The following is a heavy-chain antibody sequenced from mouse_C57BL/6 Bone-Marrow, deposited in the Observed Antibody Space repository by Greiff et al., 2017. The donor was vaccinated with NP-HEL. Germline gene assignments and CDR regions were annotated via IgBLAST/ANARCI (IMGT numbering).Heavy chain of an antibody. CDR3: ARLAYYSNYVDFDD. CDR1: DSEVFPIAY. J-gene: IGHJ2*01. CDR2: ILPSIGRT. D-gene: IGHD2-5*01. Sequence: QVQLQQSGSELRRPGSSVKLSCKDFDSEVFPIAYMRWVRQKPGHGFEWIGGILPSIGRTIYGKKFEDKATLDADTLSNTAYLERNSLTSEDSSIYYCARLAYYSNYVDFDDWGQGTTLTVSS. V-gene: IGHV15-2*01.